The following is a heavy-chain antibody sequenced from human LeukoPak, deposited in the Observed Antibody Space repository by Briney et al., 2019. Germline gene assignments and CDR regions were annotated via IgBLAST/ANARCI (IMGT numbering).Heavy chain of an antibody. CDR3: ARAGEGYYYDSSGYPYYYYGMDV. Sequence: SETLSLTCTVSGGSIWSYYWSWIRQPPGKGLEWIGYTYYSGSTNYNPSLKSRVTISVDTSKNQFSLKLSSVTAADTAVYYCARAGEGYYYDSSGYPYYYYGMDVWGQGTTVTVSS. V-gene: IGHV4-59*01. J-gene: IGHJ6*02. CDR2: TYYSGST. CDR1: GGSIWSYY. D-gene: IGHD3-22*01.